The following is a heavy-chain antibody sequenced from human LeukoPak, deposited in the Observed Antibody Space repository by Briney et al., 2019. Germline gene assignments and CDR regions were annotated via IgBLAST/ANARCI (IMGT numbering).Heavy chain of an antibody. Sequence: GGSLRLSCAASGFTVSSNYMSWVRQAPGKGLEWVSVIYSGGSTYYADSVKGRFTISRDNSKNTLYLQMNSLRAEDTAVYYCAKDSGRHYYNGMDVWGQGTTVTVSS. CDR2: IYSGGST. D-gene: IGHD6-25*01. J-gene: IGHJ6*02. V-gene: IGHV3-53*05. CDR3: AKDSGRHYYNGMDV. CDR1: GFTVSSNY.